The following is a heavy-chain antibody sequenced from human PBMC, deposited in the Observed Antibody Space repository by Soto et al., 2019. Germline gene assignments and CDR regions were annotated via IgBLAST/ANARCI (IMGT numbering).Heavy chain of an antibody. CDR3: AGWGGQDYNY. D-gene: IGHD4-4*01. CDR2: INPDGNVG. CDR1: GFTFSTYW. J-gene: IGHJ4*02. Sequence: DVQLLGSGGGLVQPGGSLRLSCVGSGFTFSTYWMNWVRQAPGKGLEWVANINPDGNVGTYVDSVRGRFTTSRDNAKNSLYLQMNSLGADDTAVYFCAGWGGQDYNYWGQGIMVTVSS. V-gene: IGHV3-7*03.